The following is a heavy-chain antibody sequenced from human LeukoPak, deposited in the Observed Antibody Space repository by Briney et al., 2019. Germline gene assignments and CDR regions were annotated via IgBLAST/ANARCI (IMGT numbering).Heavy chain of an antibody. CDR2: TRNKANGYTT. J-gene: IGHJ5*02. CDR3: GRSGRYRPSDL. CDR1: GFILSDHY. V-gene: IGHV3-72*01. D-gene: IGHD1-26*01. Sequence: GGSLRLSCSASGFILSDHYIDWVRQAPGKGLEWVGRTRNKANGYTTEYAASVKGRFTISRDDPKNLLYLQMNSLKSEDTAVYYCGRSGRYRPSDLWGQGTLVTVSS.